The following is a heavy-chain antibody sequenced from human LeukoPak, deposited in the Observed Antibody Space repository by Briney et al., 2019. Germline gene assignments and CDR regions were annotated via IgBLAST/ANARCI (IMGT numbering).Heavy chain of an antibody. CDR3: ARDPFMTTGWGVDY. Sequence: AGGPLRLSCAASGFTFSSYSMNWVRQAPGKGLEWVAYISGSGNIIYYADSVEGRFTISRDNARNSLYLQMNSLRAEDTAVYYCARDPFMTTGWGVDYXGXGTLVTVPS. V-gene: IGHV3-48*04. CDR1: GFTFSSYS. J-gene: IGHJ4*01. D-gene: IGHD4-17*01. CDR2: ISGSGNII.